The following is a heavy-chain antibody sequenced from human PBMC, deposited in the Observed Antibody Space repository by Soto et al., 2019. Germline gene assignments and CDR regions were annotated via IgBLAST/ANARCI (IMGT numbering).Heavy chain of an antibody. J-gene: IGHJ4*02. CDR2: TYYRSKWYN. CDR3: ARDPPDFHSAFDY. CDR1: GDRVSSNSAA. D-gene: IGHD4-4*01. Sequence: SQTLSLTCAISGDRVSSNSAAWNWIRQSPSRGLEWLGRTYYRSKWYNDYAESVKSRITINPDTSKNQFSLHLNSVTPEDTAVYYGARDPPDFHSAFDYWCQGTLVTVSS. V-gene: IGHV6-1*01.